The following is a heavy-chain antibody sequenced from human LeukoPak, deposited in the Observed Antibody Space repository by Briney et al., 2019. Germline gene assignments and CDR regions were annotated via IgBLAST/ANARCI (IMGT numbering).Heavy chain of an antibody. CDR2: IGTAGDT. CDR1: GFTFSSYD. V-gene: IGHV3-13*01. D-gene: IGHD3-3*01. CDR3: AKDFLEWLPYS. Sequence: GGSLRLSCAASGFTFSSYDMHWVRQATGKGLEWVSAIGTAGDTYYPGSVKGRFTISRENAKNSLYLQMNSLRAGDTAVYYCAKDFLEWLPYSWGQGTLVTVSS. J-gene: IGHJ4*02.